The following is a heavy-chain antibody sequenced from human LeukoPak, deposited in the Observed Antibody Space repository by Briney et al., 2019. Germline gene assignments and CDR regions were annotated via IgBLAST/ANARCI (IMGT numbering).Heavy chain of an antibody. J-gene: IGHJ6*02. CDR2: VYYSGST. CDR1: GGSTSSGDYY. CDR3: ARGRVGCSGNSCYSMDV. Sequence: SQTLSLTCTVSGGSTSSGDYYWSWIRQHPGKGLAWIGYVYYSGSTYYNPSLESRVIISVDTSKNQFSLDLSSVTAADAAVYYCARGRVGCSGNSCYSMDVWGQGTTVTVSS. V-gene: IGHV4-31*03. D-gene: IGHD2-15*01.